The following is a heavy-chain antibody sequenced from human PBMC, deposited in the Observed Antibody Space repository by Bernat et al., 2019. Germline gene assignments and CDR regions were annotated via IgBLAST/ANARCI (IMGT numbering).Heavy chain of an antibody. J-gene: IGHJ6*02. D-gene: IGHD3-10*01. V-gene: IGHV3-23*01. Sequence: EVQLLESGGGLVQPGGSLRLSCAASGFTFSSYAMSWVRQAPGKGLEWVSAFSGSGGSTYYADSVKGGFTISRDNSKSTLYLQMNSLRAEDTAVYYCAKGRGSYYYGSGSFKYYYYYGMDVWGQGTTVTVAS. CDR1: GFTFSSYA. CDR3: AKGRGSYYYGSGSFKYYYYYGMDV. CDR2: FSGSGGST.